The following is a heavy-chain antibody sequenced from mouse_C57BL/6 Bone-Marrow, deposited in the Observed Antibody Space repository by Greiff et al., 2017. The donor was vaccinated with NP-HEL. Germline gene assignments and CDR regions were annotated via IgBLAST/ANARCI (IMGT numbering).Heavy chain of an antibody. CDR1: GYTFTSYW. CDR3: ANEEPFRAMDY. V-gene: IGHV1-64*01. Sequence: QVQLKQPGAELVKPGASVKLSCKASGYTFTSYWMHWVKQRPGQGLEWIGMIHPNSGSTNYNEKFKSKATLTVDKSSSTAYMQLSSLTSEDSAVYYCANEEPFRAMDYWGQGTSVTVSS. J-gene: IGHJ4*01. CDR2: IHPNSGST.